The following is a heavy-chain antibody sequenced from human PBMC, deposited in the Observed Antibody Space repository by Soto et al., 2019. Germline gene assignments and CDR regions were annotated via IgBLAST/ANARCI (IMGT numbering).Heavy chain of an antibody. CDR1: GYTFTSYD. CDR2: MNPNSGNT. D-gene: IGHD1-7*01. CDR3: ARSDWNYGYYYGMDV. J-gene: IGHJ6*02. Sequence: QVQLVQSGAEVQKPEASVKVSCKASGYTFTSYDINWVRQATGQGLEWMGWMNPNSGNTGYAQKFRGRVTMTRNTSISTAYMELSSLRSEDTAVYYCARSDWNYGYYYGMDVWGQGTTVTVSS. V-gene: IGHV1-8*01.